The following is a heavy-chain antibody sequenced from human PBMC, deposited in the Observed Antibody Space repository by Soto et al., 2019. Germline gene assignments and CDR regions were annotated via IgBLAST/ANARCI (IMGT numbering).Heavy chain of an antibody. Sequence: QITLKESGPTLVEPTQTLTLTCTFSGFSLSTSGVAVGWIRQPPGKALEWLALIYWDDDKRYSPSLKNRLTITKDTSKIQVVLTMTNMDPVDTATYYCAHRPTGWYFDLWGRGTLVTVSS. CDR2: IYWDDDK. CDR3: AHRPTGWYFDL. CDR1: GFSLSTSGVA. J-gene: IGHJ2*01. V-gene: IGHV2-5*02.